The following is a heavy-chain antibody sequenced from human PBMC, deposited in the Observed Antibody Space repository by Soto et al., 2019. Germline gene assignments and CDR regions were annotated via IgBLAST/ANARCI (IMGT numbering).Heavy chain of an antibody. V-gene: IGHV1-58*01. CDR2: IVVGSGNT. CDR1: GFTFRSSA. D-gene: IGHD3-22*01. J-gene: IGHJ4*02. Sequence: SVKVSCKASGFTFRSSAVQWVRQARGQRLEWVGWIVVGSGNTNYAQKFQERVTITNDMSTNTAYMELNSLRSEDTAVYYCAADPYYYDSSDYYSFDYWGQGTLVTVSS. CDR3: AADPYYYDSSDYYSFDY.